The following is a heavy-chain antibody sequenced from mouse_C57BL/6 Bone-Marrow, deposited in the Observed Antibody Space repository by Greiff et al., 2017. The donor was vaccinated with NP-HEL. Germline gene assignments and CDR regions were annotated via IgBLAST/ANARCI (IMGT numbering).Heavy chain of an antibody. CDR2: ISSGGSYT. CDR3: ARHGYYGSTLYFDY. J-gene: IGHJ2*01. D-gene: IGHD1-1*01. CDR1: GFTFSSYG. Sequence: EVKLQESGGDLVKPGGSLKLSCAASGFTFSSYGMSWVRQTPDKRLDWVATISSGGSYTYYPDSVKGRFTISRDNAKNTLYLQISSLESEDTAMYYCARHGYYGSTLYFDYWGQGTTLTVSS. V-gene: IGHV5-6*01.